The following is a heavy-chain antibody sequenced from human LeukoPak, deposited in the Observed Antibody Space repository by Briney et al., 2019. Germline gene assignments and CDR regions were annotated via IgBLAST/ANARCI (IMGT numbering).Heavy chain of an antibody. D-gene: IGHD4-17*01. J-gene: IGHJ6*03. CDR2: IYTSGST. CDR1: GGSISSYY. CDR3: ATVTTVTTKYYYYYYMDV. Sequence: SETLSLTCTVSGGSISSYYWSWIRQPAGKGLEWIGRIYTSGSTNYNPSLKSRVTMSVDTSKNQFSLKLSSVTAADTAVYYCATVTTVTTKYYYYYYMDVWGKGTTVTVSS. V-gene: IGHV4-4*07.